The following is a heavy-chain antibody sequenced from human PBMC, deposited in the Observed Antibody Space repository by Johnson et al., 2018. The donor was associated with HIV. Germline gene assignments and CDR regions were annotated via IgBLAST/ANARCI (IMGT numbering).Heavy chain of an antibody. CDR3: ARDLAAPNAFDI. D-gene: IGHD2-15*01. J-gene: IGHJ3*02. CDR2: ISYDGSNK. V-gene: IGHV3-30*19. Sequence: QVQLVESGGGVVQPGRSPRLSCAASGFTFSSYGMHWVRQAPGKGLEWVAVISYDGSNKYYADSVKGRFTISRDNSKNTLYLQMNSLRAEDTAVYYCARDLAAPNAFDIWGQGTMVTVSS. CDR1: GFTFSSYG.